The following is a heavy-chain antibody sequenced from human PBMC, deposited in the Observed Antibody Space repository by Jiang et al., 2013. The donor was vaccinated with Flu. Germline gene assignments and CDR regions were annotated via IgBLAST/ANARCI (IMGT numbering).Heavy chain of an antibody. CDR1: GFTFSSYS. V-gene: IGHV3-21*01. J-gene: IGHJ3*02. CDR3: ARATVCSSTSCYGAFDI. D-gene: IGHD2-2*01. Sequence: SGFTFSSYSMNWVRQAPGKGLEWVSSISSSSSYIYYADSVKGRFTISRDNAKNSLYLQMNSLRAEDTAVYYCARATVCSSTSCYGAFDIWGQGTMVTVSS. CDR2: ISSSSSYI.